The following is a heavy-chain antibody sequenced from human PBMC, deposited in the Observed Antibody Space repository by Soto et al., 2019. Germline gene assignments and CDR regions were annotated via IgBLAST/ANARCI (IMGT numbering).Heavy chain of an antibody. V-gene: IGHV3-15*07. CDR1: GFTFSNAW. CDR2: IKSKTDGGTT. D-gene: IGHD2-2*01. CDR3: TTDSYSSIIIVRFDY. J-gene: IGHJ4*01. Sequence: GSLRLSCAASGFTFSNAWINWVRQAPGKGLEWVGRIKSKTDGGTTDYAEPVKGRFAISRDDSNNMVYLQMNSLKIEDTAVYYCTTDSYSSIIIVRFDYWGHGTLVTVSS.